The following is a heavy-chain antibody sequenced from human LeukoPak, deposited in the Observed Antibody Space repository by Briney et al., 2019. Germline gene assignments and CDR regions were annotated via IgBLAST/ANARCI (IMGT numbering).Heavy chain of an antibody. CDR2: ISWDSDSI. D-gene: IGHD3-16*01. V-gene: IGHV3-9*03. CDR3: AKGGGGRLIYYYYMDV. Sequence: GGSLRLPCAASGFIFDDYAMHWVRQAPGKGLEWVSGISWDSDSIDYADSVKGRFTISRDNAKNSLYLQMNSLRAEDMALYYCAKGGGGRLIYYYYMDVWGKGTTVTVSS. J-gene: IGHJ6*03. CDR1: GFIFDDYA.